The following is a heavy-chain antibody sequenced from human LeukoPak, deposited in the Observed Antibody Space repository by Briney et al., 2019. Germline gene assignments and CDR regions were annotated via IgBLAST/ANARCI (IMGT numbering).Heavy chain of an antibody. V-gene: IGHV3-7*03. CDR3: ARNYFDY. Sequence: PGGSLRLSCAASGFTFSTYWMSWVRRAPGKGLEWVANIKEDGSEKYYVDSVKGRFTTSRDNAKNSLYLQMNSLRAEGTAVYYCARNYFDYWGQGTLVTVSS. J-gene: IGHJ4*02. CDR1: GFTFSTYW. CDR2: IKEDGSEK.